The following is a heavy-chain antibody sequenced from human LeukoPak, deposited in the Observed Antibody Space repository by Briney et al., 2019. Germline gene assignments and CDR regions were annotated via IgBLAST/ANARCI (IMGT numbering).Heavy chain of an antibody. CDR3: AKEGDTYYYDNSGKLDY. CDR1: GFTFSNYG. CDR2: ISYDGSNK. V-gene: IGHV3-30*18. D-gene: IGHD3-22*01. J-gene: IGHJ4*02. Sequence: GGSLRLSCAASGFTFSNYGMHWVRQAPGKGLGWVAVISYDGSNKYYADSVKGRFTISRDNSKNTLYLQMNSLRAEDTAVYYCAKEGDTYYYDNSGKLDYWGQGTLVTVSS.